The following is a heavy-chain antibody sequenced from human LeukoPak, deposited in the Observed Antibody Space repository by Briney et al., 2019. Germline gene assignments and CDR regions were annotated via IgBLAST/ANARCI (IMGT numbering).Heavy chain of an antibody. CDR2: ILNSGTTT. J-gene: IGHJ4*02. CDR3: ARDPPDY. Sequence: GGSLRLSCAASGFTFSSYEMNWVRQAPGKGLEWVSYILNSGTTTYYADSVKGRFTISRDNAKNSLYLQMNSLRAEDAGVYYCARDPPDYWGQGILVTVSS. V-gene: IGHV3-48*03. CDR1: GFTFSSYE.